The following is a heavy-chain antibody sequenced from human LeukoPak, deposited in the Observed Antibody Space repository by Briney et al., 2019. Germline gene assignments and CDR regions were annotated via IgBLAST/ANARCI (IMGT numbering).Heavy chain of an antibody. V-gene: IGHV3-23*01. CDR2: ISGSGGST. Sequence: PGGSLRLSCAASGFTFSSYAMSWVRQAPGKGLEWVSVISGSGGSTYYADSVKGRFTISRDNSKNTLYLQMNSLRAEDTAEYYCARSTSGCWTPFDYWGQGTLVTVSS. CDR3: ARSTSGCWTPFDY. CDR1: GFTFSSYA. D-gene: IGHD2-2*01. J-gene: IGHJ4*02.